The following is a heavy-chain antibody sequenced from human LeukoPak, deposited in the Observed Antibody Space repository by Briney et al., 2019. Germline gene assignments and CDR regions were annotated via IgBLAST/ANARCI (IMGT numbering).Heavy chain of an antibody. CDR1: GFTFSSYA. CDR3: ARAYFRWQQLVNYWFDP. V-gene: IGHV3-30*04. D-gene: IGHD6-13*01. J-gene: IGHJ5*02. Sequence: HPGGSLRPSCAASGFTFSSYAMHWVRQAPGKGLEWVAVISYDGSNKYYADSVKGRFTISRDNSKNTLYLQMNSLRAEDTAVYYCARAYFRWQQLVNYWFDPWGQGTLVTVSS. CDR2: ISYDGSNK.